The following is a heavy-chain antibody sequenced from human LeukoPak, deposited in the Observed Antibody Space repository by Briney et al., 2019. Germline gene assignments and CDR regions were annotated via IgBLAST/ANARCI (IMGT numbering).Heavy chain of an antibody. J-gene: IGHJ4*02. D-gene: IGHD4-11*01. V-gene: IGHV4-34*01. Sequence: NPSETLSLTSTVYSGSFSGYYWIWVPQPPGKGLEWIGEINHSGSTNYNPSLKSRVTISVDTSKNQFSLKMSSVTAADTAVYYCARGRLQSLDYWGQGTLVTVSS. CDR3: ARGRLQSLDY. CDR2: INHSGST. CDR1: SGSFSGYY.